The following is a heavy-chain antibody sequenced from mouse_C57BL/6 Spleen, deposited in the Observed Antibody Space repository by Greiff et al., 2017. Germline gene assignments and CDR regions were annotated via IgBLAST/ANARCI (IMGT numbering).Heavy chain of an antibody. J-gene: IGHJ2*01. CDR3: ARWGYGSSYAALFDY. CDR1: GYTFTSYW. D-gene: IGHD1-1*01. V-gene: IGHV1-55*01. Sequence: VQLQQPGAELVKPGASVKMSCKASGYTFTSYWITWVKQRPGQGLEWIGDIYPGSGSTNYNEKFKSKATLTVDTSSSTAYMQLSSLTSEDSAVYYCARWGYGSSYAALFDYWCQGTTLTVSS. CDR2: IYPGSGST.